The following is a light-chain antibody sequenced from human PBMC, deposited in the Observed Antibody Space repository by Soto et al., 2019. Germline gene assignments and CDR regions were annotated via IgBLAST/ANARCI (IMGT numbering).Light chain of an antibody. CDR1: SSDVGGYSY. CDR2: EVS. CDR3: SSCAGSPYV. Sequence: QSALAQPPSASGSPGQSVTISCTGTSSDVGGYSYVSWYQQHPGKAPKLMIYEVSKRPSGVPDRFSGSKSGNTASLTVSGLQAEDEADYYCSSCAGSPYVFGTGTKVTVL. V-gene: IGLV2-8*01. J-gene: IGLJ1*01.